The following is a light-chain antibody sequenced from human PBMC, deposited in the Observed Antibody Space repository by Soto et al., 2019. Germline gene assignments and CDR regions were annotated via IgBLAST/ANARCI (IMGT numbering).Light chain of an antibody. J-gene: IGKJ1*01. V-gene: IGKV3-15*01. CDR2: DAS. Sequence: EIVLTQAPATLSVSLGERVTLSCRVIQTVSSSLVWYQQKPGQAPRLLIYDASTRATDFPARFSGSGSGTEFTLTISSLQSEDFAVYYCQQFNSWPLTFGQGTKVDIK. CDR1: QTVSSS. CDR3: QQFNSWPLT.